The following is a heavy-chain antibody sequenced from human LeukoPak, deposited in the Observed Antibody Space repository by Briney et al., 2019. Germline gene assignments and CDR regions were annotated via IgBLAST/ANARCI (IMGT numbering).Heavy chain of an antibody. J-gene: IGHJ4*02. CDR3: ARHGTSVGAAFDY. V-gene: IGHV4-39*01. CDR2: VYYSGIT. CDR1: GGSISSSDYY. Sequence: PSETLSLTCTVSGGSISSSDYYWTWIRQPPGKGLEWIGSVYYSGITQYNPSLKSRVTISVDTSKNQFSLELSSVTAADTAVYYCARHGTSVGAAFDYWGQGTLVTVSS. D-gene: IGHD1-26*01.